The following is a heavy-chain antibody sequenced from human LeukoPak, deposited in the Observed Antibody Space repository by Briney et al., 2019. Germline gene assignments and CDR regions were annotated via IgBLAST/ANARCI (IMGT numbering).Heavy chain of an antibody. CDR2: ISGSGGST. Sequence: GGSLRLSCAASGFTFSSYAMSWVRQAPGKGLEWVSVISGSGGSTYYADSVKGRFTIPRDSSKNTLYLQLNSLRAEDTAVYYCAKKGGFGDFYYYGMDVWGQGTTVTVSS. J-gene: IGHJ6*02. CDR1: GFTFSSYA. CDR3: AKKGGFGDFYYYGMDV. D-gene: IGHD3-10*01. V-gene: IGHV3-23*01.